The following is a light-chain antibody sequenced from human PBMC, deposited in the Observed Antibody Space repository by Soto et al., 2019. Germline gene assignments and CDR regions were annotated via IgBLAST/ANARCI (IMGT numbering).Light chain of an antibody. CDR2: GAS. CDR1: QSVSSN. J-gene: IGKJ1*01. CDR3: QQYNNWPRT. Sequence: EIVMTQSPATLSVSPGERATLSCRASQSVSSNLAWYQQKPGQAPRLLIYGASTRATGIPARFSGSRSGTEFTLTISSLQSEDFAVYYCQQYNNWPRTFGQGTMVEIK. V-gene: IGKV3-15*01.